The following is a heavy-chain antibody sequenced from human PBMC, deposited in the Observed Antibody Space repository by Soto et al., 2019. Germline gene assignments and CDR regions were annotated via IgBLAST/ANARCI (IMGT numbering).Heavy chain of an antibody. CDR2: ISGSDGST. CDR3: AKLPQRGVGYLAG. V-gene: IGHV3-23*01. Sequence: SLRLSCAASGFTFSSYAMSWVRQAPGKGLEWVSAISGSDGSTYYADSVKGRFTISRDNSKNTLYLQMNSLRAEDTAVYYCAKLPQRGVGYLAGWGQGTLVTVSS. J-gene: IGHJ4*02. CDR1: GFTFSSYA. D-gene: IGHD1-1*01.